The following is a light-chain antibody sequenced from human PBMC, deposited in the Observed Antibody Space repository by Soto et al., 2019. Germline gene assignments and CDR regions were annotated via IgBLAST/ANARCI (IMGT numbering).Light chain of an antibody. V-gene: IGKV3-20*01. CDR3: QQYGRTSWT. Sequence: EIVLTQSPGTLSLSPGEGATLSCRASQSVSTNFFAWYQQKPGQAPRLLIYGAFTRATGIPDRFSGSGSGRDFTGTISSLEPEDFAVYDWQQYGRTSWTCGRGTKVDIK. CDR2: GAF. CDR1: QSVSTNF. J-gene: IGKJ1*01.